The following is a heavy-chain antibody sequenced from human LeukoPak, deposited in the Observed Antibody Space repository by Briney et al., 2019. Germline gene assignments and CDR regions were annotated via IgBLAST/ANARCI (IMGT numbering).Heavy chain of an antibody. D-gene: IGHD3-22*01. CDR2: MYYSGST. V-gene: IGHV4-39*01. CDR3: AGHPGYYDSSGPKDY. Sequence: SQTLSLTCTVSGGSISSSSYYWGWIRQPPGKGLEWIGSMYYSGSTYYNPSLKSRVTLSVDTSKTQFSLKLSSVTAADTAVYFCAGHPGYYDSSGPKDYWGQGTLVTVSS. CDR1: GGSISSSSYY. J-gene: IGHJ4*02.